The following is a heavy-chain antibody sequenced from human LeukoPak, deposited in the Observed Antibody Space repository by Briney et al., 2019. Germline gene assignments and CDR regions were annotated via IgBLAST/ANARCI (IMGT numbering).Heavy chain of an antibody. J-gene: IGHJ4*02. CDR3: ARDSGDVPFDY. CDR1: GFTFSSYW. CDR2: VKSDGSST. D-gene: IGHD7-27*01. Sequence: GGSLRLSCAASGFTFSSYWMHWVRQAPGKGLVWVSRVKSDGSSTSYADSVKGRFTISRDNAKNTLYLQMNSLRAEDTAVYYCARDSGDVPFDYWGQGTLVTVSS. V-gene: IGHV3-74*01.